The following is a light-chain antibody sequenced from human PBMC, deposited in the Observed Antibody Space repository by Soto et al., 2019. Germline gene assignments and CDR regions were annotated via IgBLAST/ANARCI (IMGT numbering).Light chain of an antibody. CDR2: EAS. Sequence: DIVLATSPATLSVSPGEGAPLSCMASQGIGDTLALYQHKPGQAPRFLIYEASNRAAGVPGRFSGSGSGTDFTLTITRLEPEDFAFYYCHQRQRWPRTVGQGSKVEIK. CDR1: QGIGDT. J-gene: IGKJ1*01. CDR3: HQRQRWPRT. V-gene: IGKV3-11*01.